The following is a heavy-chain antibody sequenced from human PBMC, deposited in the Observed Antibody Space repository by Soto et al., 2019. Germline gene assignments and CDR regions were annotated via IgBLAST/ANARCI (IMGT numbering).Heavy chain of an antibody. D-gene: IGHD6-13*01. J-gene: IGHJ5*02. CDR1: GLTFKGYS. V-gene: IGHV3-21*01. Sequence: EVQVVESGGGLVKPGGSLRLSCAASGLTFKGYSIIWVRQAAGKGLEWVASIDSTGRHTFYADSVKGRYTISRDSAQNSVFLEMNSLRVEDTAMYHCARLAAEASADHWGQGTLVTVSS. CDR2: IDSTGRHT. CDR3: ARLAAEASADH.